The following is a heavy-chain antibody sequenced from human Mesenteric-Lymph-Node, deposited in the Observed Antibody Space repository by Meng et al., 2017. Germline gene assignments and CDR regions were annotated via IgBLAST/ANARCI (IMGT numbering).Heavy chain of an antibody. V-gene: IGHV3-23*01. J-gene: IGHJ3*01. CDR1: GFTFTNYA. CDR3: ATVDRSTYVGAFDV. D-gene: IGHD3-16*01. CDR2: ISSSGDTT. Sequence: GGSLRLSCAVSGFTFTNYAMSWVRQAPGKGLEWVSVISSSGDTTYYADPVKGRFTISRDDSKNKMYPLMKTLRTDDRAVYYCATVDRSTYVGAFDVWGQGTMVTVSS.